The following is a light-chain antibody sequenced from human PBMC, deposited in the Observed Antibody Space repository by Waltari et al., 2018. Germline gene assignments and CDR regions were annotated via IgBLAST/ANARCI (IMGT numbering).Light chain of an antibody. J-gene: IGLJ2*01. CDR2: NDN. CDR1: AFPKRY. Sequence: SYELTQPPSVSVSPGQPARITCSGAAFPKRYAYWYQQNPGQAPVLLIVNDNERPSAIPERLSGSSSGTTVTLTISGVQAEDEADYYCQSTDSTVSYPVVFGGGTKLTVL. V-gene: IGLV3-25*03. CDR3: QSTDSTVSYPVV.